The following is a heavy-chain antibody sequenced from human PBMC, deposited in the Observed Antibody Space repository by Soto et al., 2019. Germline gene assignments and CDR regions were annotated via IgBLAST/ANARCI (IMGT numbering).Heavy chain of an antibody. CDR1: GFTFSTYW. CDR2: ISNDGSVT. V-gene: IGHV3-74*01. CDR3: TSSSPRLYGGYD. D-gene: IGHD5-12*01. Sequence: GGSLRLSCAASGFTFSTYWMHWVRQAPGKGLVWVSRISNDGSVTSYADSVKGRFTISRDNAKKKVFLQMDSLRAEDTAVYYCTSSSPRLYGGYDWGQGTLVTVYS. J-gene: IGHJ4*02.